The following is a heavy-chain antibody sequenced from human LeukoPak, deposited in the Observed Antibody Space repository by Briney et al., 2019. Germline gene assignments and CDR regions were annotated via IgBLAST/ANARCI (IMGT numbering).Heavy chain of an antibody. Sequence: GGSLRLSCAASGFTFDDYAMHWVRQAPGKGLEWVSGISWNSGSIGYADSVKGRFTISRDNAKNSLYLQMNSLRAEDTALYYCAKGYSKAGYSSGWYTYYFDYWGQGTLVTVSS. D-gene: IGHD6-19*01. CDR3: AKGYSKAGYSSGWYTYYFDY. CDR1: GFTFDDYA. CDR2: ISWNSGSI. V-gene: IGHV3-9*01. J-gene: IGHJ4*02.